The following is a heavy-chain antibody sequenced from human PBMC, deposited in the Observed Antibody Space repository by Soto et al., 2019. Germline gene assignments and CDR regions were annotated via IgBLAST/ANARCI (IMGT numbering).Heavy chain of an antibody. J-gene: IGHJ4*02. CDR2: TSGSDGRT. CDR1: GFTFSSYA. Sequence: EVQLLESGGGLVRPGGSLRLSCAASGFTFSSYAMSWVRQAPGKGLAWVSTTSGSDGRTYSTDSVKGRFTISRENSWKTAYLQRNSLRVEDTAVYYCAKGVSQYTPLALFDYWGRGTLVTVSS. D-gene: IGHD5-18*01. V-gene: IGHV3-23*01. CDR3: AKGVSQYTPLALFDY.